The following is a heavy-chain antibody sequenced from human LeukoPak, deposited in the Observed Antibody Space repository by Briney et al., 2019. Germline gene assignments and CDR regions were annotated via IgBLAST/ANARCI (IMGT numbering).Heavy chain of an antibody. V-gene: IGHV1-18*01. Sequence: PRASVKVSCKASGYTFTSYGISWVRQAPGQGLEWMGWISAYNGNTNYAQKLQGRVTMTTDTSTSTAYMELRSLRSDDTAVYYCARDFGCSSTSCSPDAYWGQGTLVTVSS. CDR3: ARDFGCSSTSCSPDAY. CDR2: ISAYNGNT. D-gene: IGHD2-2*01. CDR1: GYTFTSYG. J-gene: IGHJ4*02.